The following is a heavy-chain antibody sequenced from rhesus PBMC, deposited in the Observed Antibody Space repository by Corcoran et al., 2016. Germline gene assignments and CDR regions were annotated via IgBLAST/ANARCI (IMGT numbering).Heavy chain of an antibody. CDR3: ARSSWPYY. D-gene: IGHD6-13*01. J-gene: IGHJ4*01. CDR1: GFSISTSGMG. Sequence: QVTLKESGPALVKPTQTLTLTCTFSGFSISTSGMGVGWIRQPPGKALEWLALIYWDDDKYYSTSMKSRLTMSKDTSKNQVVLTMTNMDPVDTATYYCARSSWPYYWGQGVLVTVSS. CDR2: IYWDDDK. V-gene: IGHV2-174*01.